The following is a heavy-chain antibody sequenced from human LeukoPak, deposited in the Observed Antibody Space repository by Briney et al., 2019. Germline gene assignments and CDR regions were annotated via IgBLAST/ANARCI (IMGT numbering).Heavy chain of an antibody. Sequence: GGSLRLSCAASGFTFSSYSMNWVRQAPGKGLEWVSSISSSSSYIYYADPVKGRFTISRDNAKNSRYRPMNSLRAEDTAVYYCARVSGNDAFDIWGQGTMVTVSS. CDR1: GFTFSSYS. J-gene: IGHJ3*02. D-gene: IGHD3-10*01. CDR2: ISSSSSYI. V-gene: IGHV3-21*01. CDR3: ARVSGNDAFDI.